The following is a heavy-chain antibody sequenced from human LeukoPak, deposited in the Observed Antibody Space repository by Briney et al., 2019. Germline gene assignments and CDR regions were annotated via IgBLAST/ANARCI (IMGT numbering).Heavy chain of an antibody. J-gene: IGHJ4*02. CDR2: ISGSGGST. CDR3: AKSLGRYFDWLPFDY. V-gene: IGHV3-23*01. Sequence: GGSLRLSCAASGFTFSSYAMSWVRQAPGKGLEWVSAISGSGGSTYYADSVKGRFTISRDNSKNTLYLQMNSLRAEDTAVYYCAKSLGRYFDWLPFDYWGQGTLVTVSS. D-gene: IGHD3-9*01. CDR1: GFTFSSYA.